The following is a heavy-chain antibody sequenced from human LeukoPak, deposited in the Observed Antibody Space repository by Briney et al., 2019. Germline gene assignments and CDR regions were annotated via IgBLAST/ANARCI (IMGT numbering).Heavy chain of an antibody. CDR2: INPNSGGT. J-gene: IGHJ4*02. Sequence: ASVKVSCKASGYTFTAYYMHWVRQATGQGLEWMGWINPNSGGTNYAQKFQGRVTMTRDTSISTAYMELSRLRSDDTAVYYCARGAAGRSGWFRFDYWGQGTLVTVSS. D-gene: IGHD6-19*01. CDR1: GYTFTAYY. CDR3: ARGAAGRSGWFRFDY. V-gene: IGHV1-2*02.